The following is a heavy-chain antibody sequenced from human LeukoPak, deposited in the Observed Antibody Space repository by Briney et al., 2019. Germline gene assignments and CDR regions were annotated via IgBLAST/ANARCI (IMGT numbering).Heavy chain of an antibody. CDR3: ATGYTYDYSLY. Sequence: ASVKVSCKVSGDTVTGFSIHLVRQAHGHGLEWMGGFDPEDGARIFAQKFQGRVTMTEDTSTDTAYMDLSSLRSEDTAVYYCATGYTYDYSLYWGQGTLVTVSS. CDR2: FDPEDGAR. J-gene: IGHJ4*02. V-gene: IGHV1-24*01. CDR1: GDTVTGFS. D-gene: IGHD5-18*01.